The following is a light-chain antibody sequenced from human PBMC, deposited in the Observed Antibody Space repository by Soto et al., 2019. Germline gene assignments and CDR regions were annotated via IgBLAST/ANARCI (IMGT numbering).Light chain of an antibody. CDR1: QHISTN. V-gene: IGKV3-15*01. CDR2: YAS. CDR3: QQYNNWPPNT. J-gene: IGKJ5*01. Sequence: EIAVTQSPATLSLSPGIRARLSCRASQHISTNLAWYQQKPGQAPRLLIYYASTRATGIPDRFSGSGSGTEFTLTISSLQSEDFAVYYCQQYNNWPPNTFGQGTRLEI.